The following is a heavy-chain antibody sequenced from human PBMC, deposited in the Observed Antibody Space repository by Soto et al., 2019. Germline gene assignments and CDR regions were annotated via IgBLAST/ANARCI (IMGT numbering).Heavy chain of an antibody. D-gene: IGHD3-10*01. V-gene: IGHV1-69*06. Sequence: QVQLEQSGAEVKKPGSSVKVSCKASGGTLSDHGVAWLRQAPGQGLEWMGGTIPVFNTAKYAQKFQGRVTVTADKFTNIAYMELSSLRSEDTAFYFCARGVYGSRNYYTGQSAFDIWGQGKMVIVSS. CDR1: GGTLSDHG. CDR2: TIPVFNTA. CDR3: ARGVYGSRNYYTGQSAFDI. J-gene: IGHJ3*02.